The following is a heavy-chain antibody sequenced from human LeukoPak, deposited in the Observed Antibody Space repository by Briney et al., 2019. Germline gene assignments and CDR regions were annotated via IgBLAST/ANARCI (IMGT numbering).Heavy chain of an antibody. CDR2: INHSGST. CDR3: AGSYGSGSYSPLDY. Sequence: SETLSLTCGVYGGSLSGYYLTWIRQSPGKGLEWIGEINHSGSTNYNPSLKSRVTISVDTSKNQFSLKLSSVTAADTAVYYCAGSYGSGSYSPLDYWGQGTLVTVSS. J-gene: IGHJ4*02. CDR1: GGSLSGYY. V-gene: IGHV4-34*01. D-gene: IGHD3-10*01.